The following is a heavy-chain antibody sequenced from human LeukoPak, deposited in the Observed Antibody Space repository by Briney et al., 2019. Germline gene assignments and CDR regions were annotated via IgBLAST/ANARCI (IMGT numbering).Heavy chain of an antibody. CDR3: ARDSPGYLAYDS. V-gene: IGHV3-7*04. CDR1: GFTFSTYW. CDR2: IKEDESAT. Sequence: PGGSLRLSCAASGFTFSTYWMTWVRQAPGKGPEWVANIKEDESATYYVDSVKGRFTISRDNAKKSLYLQMNSLRAEDTAVYYCARDSPGYLAYDSWGQGTLVTVSS. D-gene: IGHD1-1*01. J-gene: IGHJ4*02.